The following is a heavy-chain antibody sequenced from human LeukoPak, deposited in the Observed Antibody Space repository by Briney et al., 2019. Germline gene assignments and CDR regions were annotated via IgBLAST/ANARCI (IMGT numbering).Heavy chain of an antibody. J-gene: IGHJ4*02. CDR2: IYYSGST. Sequence: SETLSLTCTVSGGSISSNNYYWGYIRQPPGKGLEWVGSIYYSGSTYYNPSLKSRVTISVDTSKNQFSLKLSSVTAADTAVYYCARLTNKGLQTGYSSGWYYFDYWGQGTLVTVSS. CDR3: ARLTNKGLQTGYSSGWYYFDY. CDR1: GGSISSNNYY. V-gene: IGHV4-39*01. D-gene: IGHD6-19*01.